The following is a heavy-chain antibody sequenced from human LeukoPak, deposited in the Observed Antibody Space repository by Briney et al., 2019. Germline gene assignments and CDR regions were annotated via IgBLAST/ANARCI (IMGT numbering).Heavy chain of an antibody. CDR2: TNHSGST. Sequence: PSETLSLTCAVYGGSFSGYYWSWIRQPPGKGLEWIGETNHSGSTNYNPSLKSRVTISVDTSKNQFSLKLSSVTAADTAVYYCARDPRETYYYDSSGYEGDAFDIWGQGTMVTVSS. J-gene: IGHJ3*02. V-gene: IGHV4-34*01. CDR3: ARDPRETYYYDSSGYEGDAFDI. CDR1: GGSFSGYY. D-gene: IGHD3-22*01.